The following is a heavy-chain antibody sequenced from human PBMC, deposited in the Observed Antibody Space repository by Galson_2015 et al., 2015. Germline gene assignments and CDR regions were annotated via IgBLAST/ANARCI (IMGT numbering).Heavy chain of an antibody. Sequence: SVKVSCKASGGTFSSYAISWVRQAPGQGLEWMGGIIPIFGTANYAQKFQGRVTITADESTSTAYMELSSLRSEDTAVYYCASGVVPAANSYYYYYGMDVWGQGTTVTVSS. V-gene: IGHV1-69*13. CDR3: ASGVVPAANSYYYYYGMDV. CDR2: IIPIFGTA. D-gene: IGHD2-2*01. J-gene: IGHJ6*02. CDR1: GGTFSSYA.